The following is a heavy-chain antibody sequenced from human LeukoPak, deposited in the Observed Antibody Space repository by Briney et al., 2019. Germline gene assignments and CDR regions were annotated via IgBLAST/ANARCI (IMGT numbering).Heavy chain of an antibody. D-gene: IGHD3-22*01. CDR3: ASGDGRYYYDSSGYYPFDY. CDR1: GFTFRSHG. J-gene: IGHJ4*02. CDR2: IWYDGSNK. V-gene: IGHV3-33*01. Sequence: PGGSLRLSCAASGFTFRSHGMHWVRQAPGKGLEWAAVIWYDGSNKYYADSVKGRFTISRDNSKNTLYLQMNSLRAEDTAVYYCASGDGRYYYDSSGYYPFDYWGQGTLVTVSS.